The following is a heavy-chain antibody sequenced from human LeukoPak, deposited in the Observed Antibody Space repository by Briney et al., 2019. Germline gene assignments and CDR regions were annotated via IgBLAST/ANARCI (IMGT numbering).Heavy chain of an antibody. D-gene: IGHD3-10*01. V-gene: IGHV3-48*04. CDR3: ARRPFGADY. CDR1: GFTFSSYA. Sequence: GGSLRLSCAASGFTFSSYAMSLVRQAPGKGLEWVSYISSSGSTIYYADSVKGRFTISRDNAKNSVYLQMNSLRVEDTAVYYCARRPFGADYWGQGTLVTVSS. CDR2: ISSSGSTI. J-gene: IGHJ4*02.